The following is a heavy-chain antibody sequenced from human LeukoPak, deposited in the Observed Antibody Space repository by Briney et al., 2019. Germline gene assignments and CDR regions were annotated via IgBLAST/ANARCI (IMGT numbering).Heavy chain of an antibody. D-gene: IGHD3-22*01. Sequence: SETLSLTCTVSGGSISSYYWSWIRQPPGKGLEWIGYIYYSGSTNYDPSLKSRVTISVDTSKNQFSLKLSSVTAADTAVYYCARGGYYYDSSGYWGAFDIWGQGTMVTVSS. CDR2: IYYSGST. V-gene: IGHV4-59*01. CDR1: GGSISSYY. J-gene: IGHJ3*02. CDR3: ARGGYYYDSSGYWGAFDI.